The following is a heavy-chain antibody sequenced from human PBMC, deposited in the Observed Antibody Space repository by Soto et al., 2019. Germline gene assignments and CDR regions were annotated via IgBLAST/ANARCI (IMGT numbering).Heavy chain of an antibody. V-gene: IGHV4-31*03. CDR1: GGSISSGGYY. Sequence: QVQLQESGPGLVKPSQTLSLTCTVSGGSISSGGYYWSWIRQHPGKGLEWIGYIYYSGSTYYNPSLTSRVTISVDTSKNQFSLKLSSVTAADTAVYYCARSYGTKVVVAGSGAFDIWGQGTMVTVSS. J-gene: IGHJ3*02. CDR3: ARSYGTKVVVAGSGAFDI. CDR2: IYYSGST. D-gene: IGHD2-15*01.